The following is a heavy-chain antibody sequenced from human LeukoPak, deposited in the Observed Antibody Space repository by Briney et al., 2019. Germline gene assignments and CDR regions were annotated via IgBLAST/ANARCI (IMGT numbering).Heavy chain of an antibody. J-gene: IGHJ4*02. CDR2: ISGSGGST. Sequence: PGRSLRLSCAASGFTFSSYAMSWVRQAPGKGLEWVSAISGSGGSTYYADSVKGRFTISRDNSKNTLYLQMNSLRAEDTAVYYCAKDTGFVGAPDYWGQGTLVTVSS. D-gene: IGHD1-26*01. CDR3: AKDTGFVGAPDY. CDR1: GFTFSSYA. V-gene: IGHV3-23*01.